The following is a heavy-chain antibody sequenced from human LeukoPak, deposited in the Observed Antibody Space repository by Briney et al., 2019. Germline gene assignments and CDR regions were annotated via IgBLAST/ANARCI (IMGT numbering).Heavy chain of an antibody. D-gene: IGHD6-13*01. CDR3: AKVGYSTNWLYFDY. CDR1: GFTFSSYG. Sequence: GGSLRLSRAASGFTFSSYGMHWVRQAPGRGLEWVGVISYDGTNKNYADSVKGRFTISRDNSKNTLYLQMNSLRAEDTAVYYCAKVGYSTNWLYFDYWGQGTLVTVSS. V-gene: IGHV3-30*18. CDR2: ISYDGTNK. J-gene: IGHJ4*02.